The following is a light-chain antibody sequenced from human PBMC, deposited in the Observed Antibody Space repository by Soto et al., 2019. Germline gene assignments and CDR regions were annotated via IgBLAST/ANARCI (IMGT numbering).Light chain of an antibody. J-gene: IGKJ1*01. V-gene: IGKV3D-20*01. CDR1: RSVSSSY. Sequence: DIVLTQSPATLSLSPGERATLSCGASRSVSSSYLAWYQQKPGLAPRLLIYDASNRATGIPARFSGSGSGTDFSLTISSLQPDDFATYYCQHYKMYSPWTFGQGTKVDIK. CDR2: DAS. CDR3: QHYKMYSPWT.